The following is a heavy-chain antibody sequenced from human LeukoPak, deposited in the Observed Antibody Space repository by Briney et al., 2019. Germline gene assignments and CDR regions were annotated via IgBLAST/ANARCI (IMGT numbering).Heavy chain of an antibody. CDR2: ISSSGSYI. V-gene: IGHV3-21*01. CDR3: ARTGIAAVPDYDY. D-gene: IGHD6-13*01. CDR1: GFTFSSYS. J-gene: IGHJ4*02. Sequence: GGSLRLSCAASGFTFSSYSMNWVRQAPGKGLEWVSSISSSGSYIYYADSVKGRFTISRDNAKNSLYLQMNSLRAEDTAVYSCARTGIAAVPDYDYWGQGTLLTVSS.